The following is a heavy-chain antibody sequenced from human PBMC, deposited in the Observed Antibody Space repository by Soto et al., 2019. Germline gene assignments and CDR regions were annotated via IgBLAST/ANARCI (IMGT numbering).Heavy chain of an antibody. Sequence: PSQTLSLTCTVSGDSVSSSPYYWSWIRQPPGKELEWIGHIYYSGSTNYNPSLKSRVTILVDTSKNQISLRLSSVSAADSAVYFCATINNPYYFDYWGQGTLVTVS. D-gene: IGHD1-20*01. CDR1: GDSVSSSPYY. CDR2: IYYSGST. J-gene: IGHJ4*02. V-gene: IGHV4-61*01. CDR3: ATINNPYYFDY.